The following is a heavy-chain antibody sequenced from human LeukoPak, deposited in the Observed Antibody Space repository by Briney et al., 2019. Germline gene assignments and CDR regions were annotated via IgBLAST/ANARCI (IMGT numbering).Heavy chain of an antibody. J-gene: IGHJ4*02. D-gene: IGHD2-15*01. CDR2: ISSSGSTI. CDR1: GFTFSSYE. CDR3: ARDGGRREDY. Sequence: PGGSLRLSCAASGFTFSSYEMNWVRQAPGKGLEWVSYISSSGSTIYYADSVKGRFTISRDNAKNSVYLQMNSLRAEDTALYYCARDGGRREDYWGQGALVTVSS. V-gene: IGHV3-48*03.